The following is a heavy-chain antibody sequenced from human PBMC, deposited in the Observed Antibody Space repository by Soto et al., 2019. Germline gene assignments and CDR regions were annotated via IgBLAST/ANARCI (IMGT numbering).Heavy chain of an antibody. V-gene: IGHV3-23*01. CDR1: GFTFSSYA. Sequence: EVQLLESGGGLAQPGGSLRLSCAASGFTFSSYAMSWVRQAPGEGLEWVSAIRGSGGSTYDADSVKGRFTISRDNSKNTLYLQMNSLRAEDTAVYYCARTLYSYGTDYWGQGTLVTVSS. CDR3: ARTLYSYGTDY. CDR2: IRGSGGST. J-gene: IGHJ4*02. D-gene: IGHD5-18*01.